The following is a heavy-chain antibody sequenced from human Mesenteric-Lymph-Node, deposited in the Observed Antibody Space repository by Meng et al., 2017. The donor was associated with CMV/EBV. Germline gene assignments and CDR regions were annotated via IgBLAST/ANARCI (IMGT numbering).Heavy chain of an antibody. CDR3: ARDLGGNSGWYLDY. D-gene: IGHD6-19*01. Sequence: SETLSLTCAVYGGSFSGYYWSWIRQPPGKGLEWIGEINHSGSTNYNPSLKSRVTISVDTSKNQFSLKLSSVTAADTAVYYCARDLGGNSGWYLDYWGQGTLVTVSS. CDR1: GGSFSGYY. CDR2: INHSGST. V-gene: IGHV4-34*01. J-gene: IGHJ4*02.